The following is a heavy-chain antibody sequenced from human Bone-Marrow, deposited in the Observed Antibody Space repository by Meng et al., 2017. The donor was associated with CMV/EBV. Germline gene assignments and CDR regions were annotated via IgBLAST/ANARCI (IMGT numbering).Heavy chain of an antibody. CDR3: ARAGYSSRGWFDP. Sequence: KDSGYTFSNYDINWVRQAPGQGLEWMGWMNPDSGNTGYAQRFQGRVTMTMDTSISTAYMEMSSLRSEDTAVYYCARAGYSSRGWFDPWGQGTLVTVSS. CDR2: MNPDSGNT. D-gene: IGHD6-13*01. CDR1: GYTFSNYD. V-gene: IGHV1-8*02. J-gene: IGHJ5*02.